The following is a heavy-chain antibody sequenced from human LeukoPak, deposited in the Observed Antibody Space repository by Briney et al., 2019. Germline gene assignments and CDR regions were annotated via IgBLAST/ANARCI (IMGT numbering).Heavy chain of an antibody. V-gene: IGHV4-4*07. CDR1: GGSISSYY. Sequence: SETLSLTCTVSGGSISSYYWSWIWQPAGKRLEWIGRIYTSGSTNYNPSLKSRVTMSVDTSKNQFSLKLSSVTAADTAVYYCARSYCSGGSCYFAYWGQGTLVTVSS. CDR3: ARSYCSGGSCYFAY. D-gene: IGHD2-15*01. CDR2: IYTSGST. J-gene: IGHJ4*02.